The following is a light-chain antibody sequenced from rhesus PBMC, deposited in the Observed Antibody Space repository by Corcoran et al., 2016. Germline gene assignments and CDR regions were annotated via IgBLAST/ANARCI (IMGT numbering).Light chain of an antibody. CDR3: QQYSSRPRT. CDR1: QSIISW. Sequence: DIQMTQSPSSLSASVGDTVTISCRASQSIISWLAWYQQNTGKAPNLLIDKASTLQSGVPSRLSGSGISADFTLTISGLQSEDFSTYYYQQYSSRPRTFRQGTKVEIK. V-gene: IGKV1-22*01. CDR2: KAS. J-gene: IGKJ1*01.